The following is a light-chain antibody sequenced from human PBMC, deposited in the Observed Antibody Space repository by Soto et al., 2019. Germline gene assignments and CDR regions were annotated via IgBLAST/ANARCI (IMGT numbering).Light chain of an antibody. V-gene: IGKV4-1*01. CDR1: QSVLYSSNNKNY. Sequence: DIVMTQSPDSLAVSLGERATINCKSSQSVLYSSNNKNYLAWYQQKPGQPPKLLIYWASTRESGVPDRFSGSGSGTDFTPTISTPQAEDGAVYYGQKYYSTPPRYTFGKGTKRDIK. CDR3: QKYYSTPPRYT. CDR2: WAS. J-gene: IGKJ2*01.